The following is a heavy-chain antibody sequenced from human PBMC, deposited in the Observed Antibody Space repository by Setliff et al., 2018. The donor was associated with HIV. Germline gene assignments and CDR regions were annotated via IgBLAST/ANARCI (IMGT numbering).Heavy chain of an antibody. D-gene: IGHD3-22*01. V-gene: IGHV1-69*13. CDR1: GGTFSNYA. CDR2: IIPLFGTA. Sequence: ASVKVSCKASGGTFSNYAFSWVRQALGQGLEWMGGIIPLFGTANYAQNFQGRVTITADASTSTSYMELSSLGSEDTAMYYCARDRHHYDSSGFDAFDLWGQGTMVTVSS. CDR3: ARDRHHYDSSGFDAFDL. J-gene: IGHJ3*01.